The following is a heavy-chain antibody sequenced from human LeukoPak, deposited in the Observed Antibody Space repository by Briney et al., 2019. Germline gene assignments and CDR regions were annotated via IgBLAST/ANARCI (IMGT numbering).Heavy chain of an antibody. Sequence: GRSLRLSCAASGFTFSSYGMHWVRQAPGKGLEWVAVISYDGSNKYYADSVKGRFTISRDNSKNTLYLQMNSLRAEDTAVYYCASGGNYYYYGMDVWGQGTTVTVSS. V-gene: IGHV3-30*03. CDR2: ISYDGSNK. J-gene: IGHJ6*02. CDR1: GFTFSSYG. D-gene: IGHD1-26*01. CDR3: ASGGNYYYYGMDV.